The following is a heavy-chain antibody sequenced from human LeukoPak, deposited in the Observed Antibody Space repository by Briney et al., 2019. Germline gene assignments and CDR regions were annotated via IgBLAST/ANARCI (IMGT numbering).Heavy chain of an antibody. Sequence: SETLSLTCTVSGGSINSHYCNWIRQSPGKGLERIGYVYKSGTINYNPSLKSRVTISVDTSKNQFSLKLNSVTAADTAIYYCATKVRGGFDIWGQGTMVTVSS. CDR3: ATKVRGGFDI. J-gene: IGHJ3*02. CDR2: VYKSGTI. CDR1: GGSINSHY. V-gene: IGHV4-59*11. D-gene: IGHD2-15*01.